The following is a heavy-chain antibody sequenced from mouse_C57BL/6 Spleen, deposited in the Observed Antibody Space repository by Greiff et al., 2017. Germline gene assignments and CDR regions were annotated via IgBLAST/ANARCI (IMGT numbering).Heavy chain of an antibody. Sequence: EVQVVESGGGLVKPGGSLKLSCAASGFTFSDYGMHWVRQAPEKGLEWVAYISSGSSTIYYADTVKGRFTISRDNAKNTLFLQMTSQRSEDTAMYYCARRDWDDALWCWGKGTSVTVS. CDR3: ARRDWDDALWC. J-gene: IGHJ4*01. D-gene: IGHD4-1*01. CDR2: ISSGSSTI. V-gene: IGHV5-17*01. CDR1: GFTFSDYG.